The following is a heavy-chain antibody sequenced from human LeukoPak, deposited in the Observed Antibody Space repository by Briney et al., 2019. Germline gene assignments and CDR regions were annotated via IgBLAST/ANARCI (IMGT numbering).Heavy chain of an antibody. CDR2: IPYSGST. J-gene: IGHJ4*02. V-gene: IGHV4-39*07. D-gene: IGHD3-10*01. CDR1: GDSISSSSYY. Sequence: SETLSLTCTVSGDSISSSSYYWGWIRQPPGKGLEWIGSIPYSGSTYYNPSLKSRLTISVDTSKNQFSLKLSSVTAADTAVYYCARCKVYYVSGSYYKTFDYWGQGTLVSVSS. CDR3: ARCKVYYVSGSYYKTFDY.